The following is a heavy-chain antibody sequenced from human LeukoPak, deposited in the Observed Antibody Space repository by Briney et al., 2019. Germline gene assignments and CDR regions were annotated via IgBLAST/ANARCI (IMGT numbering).Heavy chain of an antibody. CDR1: GFTFSNAW. CDR2: IKSKTDGGTT. CDR3: TTTHITMVRGVHAFDI. J-gene: IGHJ3*02. Sequence: PGGSLRLSCAASGFTFSNAWMSWVRQAPGKGPEWVGRIKSKTDGGTTDYAAPVKGRFTISRDDSKNTLYLQMNSLKTEDTAVYYCTTTHITMVRGVHAFDIWGQGTMVTVSS. V-gene: IGHV3-15*01. D-gene: IGHD3-10*01.